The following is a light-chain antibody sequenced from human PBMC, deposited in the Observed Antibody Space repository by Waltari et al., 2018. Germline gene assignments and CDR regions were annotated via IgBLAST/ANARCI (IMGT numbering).Light chain of an antibody. V-gene: IGKV2-29*03. CDR2: EVS. CDR1: QSLLSSYGKAS. Sequence: DVVMTQTPLSLSVTPGQPASISCKSSQSLLSSYGKASLYWYLQRPGQSPQLLIYEVSSRFSGVPDRFSGSGSETDFTLKISRVEAEDVGIYYCMQATHLPLTFGGGTMVDIK. CDR3: MQATHLPLT. J-gene: IGKJ4*01.